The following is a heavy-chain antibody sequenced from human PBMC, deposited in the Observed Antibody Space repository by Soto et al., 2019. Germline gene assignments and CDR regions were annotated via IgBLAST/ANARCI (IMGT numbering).Heavy chain of an antibody. CDR1: GYTFTSYD. D-gene: IGHD3-9*01. J-gene: IGHJ4*02. CDR2: MNPNSGNT. V-gene: IGHV1-8*01. Sequence: ASVKVPCKASGYTFTSYDINWVRQATGQGLEWMGWMNPNSGNTGYAQKFQGRVTMTRNTSISTAYMELSSLRSEDTAVYYCARGRPYYDILTGYSERTYYFDYWGQGTLVTVSS. CDR3: ARGRPYYDILTGYSERTYYFDY.